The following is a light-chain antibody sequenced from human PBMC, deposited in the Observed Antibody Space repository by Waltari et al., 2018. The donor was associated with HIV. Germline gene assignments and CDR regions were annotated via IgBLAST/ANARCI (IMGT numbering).Light chain of an antibody. CDR3: YSAADNDLRV. J-gene: IGLJ3*02. V-gene: IGLV3-27*01. CDR2: KDS. Sequence: SYELTQPSSVSVSPGQTARITCSGDVLAKKYARWFQQKPGQAPVLVIYKDSERTSGIPERFSGSSSGTTVTLTISGAQVEDEAHYYCYSAADNDLRVFGGGTKLTVL. CDR1: VLAKKY.